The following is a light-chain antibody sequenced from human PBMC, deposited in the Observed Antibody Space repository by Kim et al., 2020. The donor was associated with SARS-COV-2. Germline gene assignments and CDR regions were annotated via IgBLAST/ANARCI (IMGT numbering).Light chain of an antibody. CDR3: HQYGSAPWT. CDR2: AAS. J-gene: IGKJ1*01. Sequence: SPRGRAHLSGRASQTVYSNFLAWYPQKPGQAPRLLIYAASTRATGIPDRFSGSGSGTDFTLTINRLEPEDFALYSCHQYGSAPWTIGQGTKVDIK. CDR1: QTVYSNF. V-gene: IGKV3-20*01.